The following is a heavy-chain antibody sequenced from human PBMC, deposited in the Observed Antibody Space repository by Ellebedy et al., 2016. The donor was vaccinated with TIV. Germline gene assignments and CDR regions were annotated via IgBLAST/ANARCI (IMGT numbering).Heavy chain of an antibody. D-gene: IGHD5-24*01. J-gene: IGHJ4*02. Sequence: GGSLRLSXAASGFTFSDYYMSWIRQAPGKGLEWVSYISSSANAIYYADSVKGRFTISRDNAKNSLFLQMNSLRAEDTAVYYCARDPGAIYNSEGFDFWGQGTLVTVSS. CDR1: GFTFSDYY. V-gene: IGHV3-11*01. CDR3: ARDPGAIYNSEGFDF. CDR2: ISSSANAI.